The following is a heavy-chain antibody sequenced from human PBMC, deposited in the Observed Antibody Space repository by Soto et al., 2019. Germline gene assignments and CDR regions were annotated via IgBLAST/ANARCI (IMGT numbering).Heavy chain of an antibody. Sequence: TETLSLTGTVSGGSISNFYWSWIRQPPGKGLEWIGYVYYTGSTSYNPSLKRRVTFSADSSRGQFSLRLNSVTAADTAVYYCARTVLGPDLLADSFVDYYYYMDVWGQGTTVTVSS. J-gene: IGHJ6*03. CDR2: VYYTGST. D-gene: IGHD3-9*01. CDR3: ARTVLGPDLLADSFVDYYYYMDV. V-gene: IGHV4-59*08. CDR1: GGSISNFY.